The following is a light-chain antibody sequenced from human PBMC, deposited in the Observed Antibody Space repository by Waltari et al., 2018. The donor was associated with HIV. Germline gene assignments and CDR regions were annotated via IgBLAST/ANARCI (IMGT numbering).Light chain of an antibody. Sequence: DIQITQSPSSLSASVGDRVTITCRASQRISIYLNWNQQKPGKAPKPLIYAASKLQRGVPSKFSGSGSGTDFTLTISSLQPEDSATYYCQQNYITPLTFGGGAKVEIK. CDR2: AAS. J-gene: IGKJ4*01. CDR3: QQNYITPLT. V-gene: IGKV1-39*01. CDR1: QRISIY.